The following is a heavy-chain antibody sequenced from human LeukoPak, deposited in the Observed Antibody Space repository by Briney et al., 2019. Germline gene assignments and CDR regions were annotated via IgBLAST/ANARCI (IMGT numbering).Heavy chain of an antibody. CDR2: IYYSGST. V-gene: IGHV4-31*03. D-gene: IGHD3-3*01. CDR3: ARFSRGYDFYGMDV. J-gene: IGHJ6*02. Sequence: PSETLSLTCTVSGGSISSGGYYWSWIRQHPGKGLEWIGYIYYSGSTYYNPSLKSRVTISVGTSKNQFSLKLSSVTAADTAVYYCARFSRGYDFYGMDVWGQGTTVTVSS. CDR1: GGSISSGGYY.